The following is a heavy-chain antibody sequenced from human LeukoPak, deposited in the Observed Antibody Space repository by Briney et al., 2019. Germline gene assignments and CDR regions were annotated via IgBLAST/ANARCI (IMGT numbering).Heavy chain of an antibody. J-gene: IGHJ4*02. D-gene: IGHD3-22*01. CDR3: TNSFDYDRSGYLDY. V-gene: IGHV3-30*02. CDR2: IRYDGSNK. CDR1: GLTFRSYG. Sequence: PGESLKISCAASGLTFRSYGMHWVRQAPSKGLEWVAFIRYDGSNKYYADSVKGRFTISRDNSKNTLYLQMNSLIAEDTSVYYCTNSFDYDRSGYLDYWGQGTLVTVSS.